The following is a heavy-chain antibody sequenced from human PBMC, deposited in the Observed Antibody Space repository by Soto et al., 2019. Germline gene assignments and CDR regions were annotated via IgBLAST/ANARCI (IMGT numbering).Heavy chain of an antibody. CDR2: ISWNSGSI. Sequence: EVQMVESGGGLVQPGRSLRLSCAASGFTFDDYAMHWVRQAPGKGLEWVSGISWNSGSIGYADSVKGRFTIPIDNAKNTPKIQMNSLRAEATAWYYCEKGGQQLTEAGGYWGQGTLVTVSS. D-gene: IGHD6-13*01. J-gene: IGHJ4*02. CDR1: GFTFDDYA. V-gene: IGHV3-9*01. CDR3: EKGGQQLTEAGGY.